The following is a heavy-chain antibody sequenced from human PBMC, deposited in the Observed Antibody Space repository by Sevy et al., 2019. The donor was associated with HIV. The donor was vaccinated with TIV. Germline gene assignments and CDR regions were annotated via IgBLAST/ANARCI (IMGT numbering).Heavy chain of an antibody. CDR3: VKDMNIIAVPGSGFDY. CDR2: ISWNSGTM. Sequence: GGSLRLSCAASGFNFDDYAMHWVRQAPGKGLEWVSGISWNSGTMDYADSVKGRFTISRDNAKNSLHLQMNSLRAEDTALYYCVKDMNIIAVPGSGFDYWGQGILVTVSS. J-gene: IGHJ4*02. CDR1: GFNFDDYA. D-gene: IGHD6-19*01. V-gene: IGHV3-9*01.